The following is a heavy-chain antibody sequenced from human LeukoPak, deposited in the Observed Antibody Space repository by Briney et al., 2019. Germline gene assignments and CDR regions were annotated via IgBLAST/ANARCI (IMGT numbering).Heavy chain of an antibody. CDR1: GGSFSGYY. D-gene: IGHD2-2*01. CDR2: INHSGST. Sequence: PSETLSLTCAVYGGSFSGYYWSWIRQPPGKGLEWIGEINHSGSTNYNPSLKSRVTISVDTSKNQFSLELSSVTAADTAVNYCARSTVVPASDAFDIWGQGTMVTVSS. V-gene: IGHV4-34*01. CDR3: ARSTVVPASDAFDI. J-gene: IGHJ3*02.